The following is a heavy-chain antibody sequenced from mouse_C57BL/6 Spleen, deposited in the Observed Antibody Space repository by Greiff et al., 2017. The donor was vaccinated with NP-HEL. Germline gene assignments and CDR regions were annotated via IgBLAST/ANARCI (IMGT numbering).Heavy chain of an antibody. V-gene: IGHV1-81*01. CDR2: IYPRSGNT. Sequence: VKLQESGAELARPGASVKLSCKASGYTFTSYGISWVKQRTGQGLEWIGEIYPRSGNTYYNAKFKGKATLTADKSSSTAYMELRSLTSEDSAVYFCARPFITTVVDWYFDVWGTGTTVTVSS. D-gene: IGHD1-1*01. CDR1: GYTFTSYG. CDR3: ARPFITTVVDWYFDV. J-gene: IGHJ1*03.